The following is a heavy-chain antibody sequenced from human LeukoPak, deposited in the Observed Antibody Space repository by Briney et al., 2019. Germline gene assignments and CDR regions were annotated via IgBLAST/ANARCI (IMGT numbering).Heavy chain of an antibody. CDR1: GVPITNSRYY. Sequence: SETLSLTSTLSGVPITNSRYYWSWVRQPPGKGLEWIGTVHYGGSTYYNPSLRSRVTISVDSSTNQFSLRLGSIAAADTAVYYCAADVGFDWRNYFVYWGQGFLVTVSS. CDR3: AADVGFDWRNYFVY. J-gene: IGHJ4*02. V-gene: IGHV4-39*01. D-gene: IGHD3-9*01. CDR2: VHYGGST.